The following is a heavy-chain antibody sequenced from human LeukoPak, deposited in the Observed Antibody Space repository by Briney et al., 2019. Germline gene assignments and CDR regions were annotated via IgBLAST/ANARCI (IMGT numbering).Heavy chain of an antibody. J-gene: IGHJ4*02. D-gene: IGHD1-26*01. V-gene: IGHV4-59*08. CDR2: IYYSGGT. CDR3: ATTPGGYFDY. Sequence: SETLSLTCAVYGGSFSGYYWSWIRQPPGKGLEWIGYIYYSGGTNYNPSLKSRVTISVDTSKNQFSLKLSSVTAADTAVYYCATTPGGYFDYWGQGTLVTVSS. CDR1: GGSFSGYY.